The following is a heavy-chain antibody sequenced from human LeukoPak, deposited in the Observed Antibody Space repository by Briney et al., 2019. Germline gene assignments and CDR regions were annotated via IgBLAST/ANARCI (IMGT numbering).Heavy chain of an antibody. CDR2: INWNGGST. Sequence: PGGSLRLSCAASGFTFDDYGMSWVRQAPGKGLEWVSGINWNGGSTSYADSVKGRFTISRDNAKDSLYLQMNSLRAEDTAVYYCARDPGSGYEEHFDYWGQGTLVTVSS. D-gene: IGHD5-12*01. CDR1: GFTFDDYG. CDR3: ARDPGSGYEEHFDY. J-gene: IGHJ4*02. V-gene: IGHV3-20*04.